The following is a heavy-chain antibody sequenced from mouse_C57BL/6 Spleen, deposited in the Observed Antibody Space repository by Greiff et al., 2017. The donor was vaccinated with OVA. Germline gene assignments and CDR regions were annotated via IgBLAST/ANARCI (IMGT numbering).Heavy chain of an antibody. CDR1: GYTFTDYE. V-gene: IGHV1-15*01. Sequence: VKLMESGAELVRPGASVTLSCKASGYTFTDYEMHWVKQTPVHGLEWIGAIDPETGGTAYNQKFKGKAILTADKSSSTAYMELRSLTSEDSAVYYCTRFITTVVAVDYWGQGTTLTVSS. CDR2: IDPETGGT. CDR3: TRFITTVVAVDY. D-gene: IGHD1-1*01. J-gene: IGHJ2*01.